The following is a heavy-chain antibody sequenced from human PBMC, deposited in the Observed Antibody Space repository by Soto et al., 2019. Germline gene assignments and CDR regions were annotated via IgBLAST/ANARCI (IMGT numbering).Heavy chain of an antibody. J-gene: IGHJ4*02. V-gene: IGHV3-11*01. CDR3: ARDSGIAVAAEFDY. D-gene: IGHD6-19*01. CDR1: GLPFSDYY. CDR2: ISSSGSTI. Sequence: QVQLVESGGGLVKPGGSLRLSCPASGLPFSDYYMSWIRKPPGKGPEWVSYISSSGSTIYYADSVKGRFTISRDTAKNSLYLQMNSLRAEDTAVYYCARDSGIAVAAEFDYWGQGTLVTVSS.